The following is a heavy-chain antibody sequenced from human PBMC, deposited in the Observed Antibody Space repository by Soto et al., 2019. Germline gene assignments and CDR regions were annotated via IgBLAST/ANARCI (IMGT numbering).Heavy chain of an antibody. D-gene: IGHD2-15*01. V-gene: IGHV5-51*01. CDR3: ARHESGYCSGGSCYSFEDYSYYSGMDA. CDR2: IYPGDSDT. J-gene: IGHJ6*02. Sequence: GESMKVSWKSWGYSFTSYWSGWVRQRPGKGLEWMGIIYPGDSDTRYSPSFQGQVTISADKSIITAYLQWSSLKASDTAMYYCARHESGYCSGGSCYSFEDYSYYSGMDAWGQGTTVNVSS. CDR1: GYSFTSYW.